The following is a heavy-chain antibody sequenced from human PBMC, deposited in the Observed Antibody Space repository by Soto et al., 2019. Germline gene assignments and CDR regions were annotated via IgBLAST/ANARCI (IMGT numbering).Heavy chain of an antibody. CDR3: ARLRFLEWLFKTENRFDP. CDR1: GGSISSYY. Sequence: SETLSLTCTVSGGSISSYYWSWIRQPPGKXLEWIGYIYYSGSTNYNPSLKSRVTISVGTSKNQFSLKLSSVTAADTAVYYCARLRFLEWLFKTENRFDPWGQGTLVTVSS. J-gene: IGHJ5*02. V-gene: IGHV4-59*01. D-gene: IGHD3-3*01. CDR2: IYYSGST.